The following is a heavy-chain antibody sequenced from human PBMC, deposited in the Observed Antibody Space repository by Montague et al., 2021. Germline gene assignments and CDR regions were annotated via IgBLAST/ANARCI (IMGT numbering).Heavy chain of an antibody. CDR3: ARAHSGSWAHLEN. D-gene: IGHD5-12*01. J-gene: IGHJ4*02. CDR2: NGTT. Sequence: NGTTAYSFSLKSRVTISVDTSKNQFSLKLTSLTAEETVVYYFARAHSGSWAHLENWGQGRLVTGSS. V-gene: IGHV4-59*08.